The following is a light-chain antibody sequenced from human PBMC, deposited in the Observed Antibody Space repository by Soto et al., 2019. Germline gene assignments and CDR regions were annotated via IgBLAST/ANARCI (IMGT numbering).Light chain of an antibody. V-gene: IGKV3-11*01. J-gene: IGKJ5*01. CDR3: QQRSNWIT. CDR1: QSVSSY. CDR2: DAS. Sequence: EIVLTQSPVTLSLSPGESAPLSCRASQSVSSYLAWYQQKPGQAPRLLIYDASNRATGIPARFSGSGSGTDFTLTISSLEPEDFAVYYCQQRSNWITVGQGTRLEI.